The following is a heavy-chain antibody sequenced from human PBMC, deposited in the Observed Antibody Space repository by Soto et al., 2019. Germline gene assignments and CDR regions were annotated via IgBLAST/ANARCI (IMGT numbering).Heavy chain of an antibody. CDR1: GSTFGDSW. J-gene: IGHJ5*02. Sequence: EVQLVESGGGLVQPGGSWGPSGTAFGSTFGDSWLPGVRQPPGKGLEWVARIKPDESEKKYADSVKGRFSISRDNAKNSMYLQMDSLRGEDTAVYYCVRGGSNYASWGQGTLVTVSS. V-gene: IGHV3-7*01. CDR2: IKPDESEK. CDR3: VRGGSNYAS. D-gene: IGHD4-4*01.